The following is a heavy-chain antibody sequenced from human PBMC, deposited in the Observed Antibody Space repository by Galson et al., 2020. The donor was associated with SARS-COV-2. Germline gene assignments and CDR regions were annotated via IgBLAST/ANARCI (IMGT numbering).Heavy chain of an antibody. D-gene: IGHD6-13*01. CDR3: TAESSRNGYIWFGY. CDR2: IKSKRDGETT. Sequence: GGSLRLSCASSGFAFSPSWMSWVRQAPGKELEWVGRIKSKRDGETTDYATPVKGRFSISRDDSTNTVHLQMNGLKSDDAAVYYCTAESSRNGYIWFGYWGRGARVTVSS. V-gene: IGHV3-15*01. J-gene: IGHJ4*02. CDR1: GFAFSPSW.